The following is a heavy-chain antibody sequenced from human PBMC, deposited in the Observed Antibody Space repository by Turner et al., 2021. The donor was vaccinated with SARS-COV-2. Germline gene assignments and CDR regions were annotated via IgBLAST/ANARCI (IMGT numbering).Heavy chain of an antibody. CDR3: TRAGGVY. CDR1: GFTFSYYW. CDR2: IGQDGREK. J-gene: IGHJ4*02. Sequence: EVQLVESGGGLVQPGGSLRLSCAASGFTFSYYWMTWVRQAPGKGLEWVANIGQDGREKNYVDSVTGRFTISRDNAENSLYLQMNSLTAEDTAVYYCTRAGGVYWGQGTLVTVSS. V-gene: IGHV3-7*01. D-gene: IGHD3-16*01.